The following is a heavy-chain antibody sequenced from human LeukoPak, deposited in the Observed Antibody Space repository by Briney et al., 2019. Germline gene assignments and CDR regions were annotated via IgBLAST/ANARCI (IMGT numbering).Heavy chain of an antibody. J-gene: IGHJ4*02. CDR1: VFTFSDYY. CDR2: ISSSSSYT. Sequence: GGSLRLSCAASVFTFSDYYMSWIRQAPGKGLEWVSYISSSSSYTNYADSVKGRFTISRDNAKNSLYLQMNSLRAEDTAVYYCARGLYSSGWYGWDYWGQGTLVTVSS. D-gene: IGHD6-19*01. V-gene: IGHV3-11*06. CDR3: ARGLYSSGWYGWDY.